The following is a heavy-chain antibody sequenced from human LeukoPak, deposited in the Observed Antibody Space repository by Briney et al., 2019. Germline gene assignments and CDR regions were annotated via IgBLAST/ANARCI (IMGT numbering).Heavy chain of an antibody. D-gene: IGHD6-19*01. CDR3: AKEEMQWLVNYYYMDV. V-gene: IGHV3-23*01. CDR2: ISGSGGST. J-gene: IGHJ6*03. CDR1: GFTFSSYA. Sequence: GGSLRLSCAASGFTFSSYAMSWVRQAPGKGLGCVSAISGSGGSTYYADSVKGRFTISRDNSKNTLYLQMNSLRAEDTAVYYCAKEEMQWLVNYYYMDVWGKGTTVTVSS.